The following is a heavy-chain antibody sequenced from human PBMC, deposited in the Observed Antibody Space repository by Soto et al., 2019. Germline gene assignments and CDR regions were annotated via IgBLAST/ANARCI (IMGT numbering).Heavy chain of an antibody. Sequence: QVTLKESGPVLVNPTETLTLTCTVSGFSLSNPKVGVSWIRQPPGTALEWLAHIFSNDEKSYNTSLESRLTIXKXXSKSQVVLTMTNMDPVDTATYFCALISRFQYDFDYWGQGTLVTVSS. CDR1: GFSLSNPKVG. CDR2: IFSNDEK. V-gene: IGHV2-26*01. CDR3: ALISRFQYDFDY. J-gene: IGHJ4*02. D-gene: IGHD2-8*01.